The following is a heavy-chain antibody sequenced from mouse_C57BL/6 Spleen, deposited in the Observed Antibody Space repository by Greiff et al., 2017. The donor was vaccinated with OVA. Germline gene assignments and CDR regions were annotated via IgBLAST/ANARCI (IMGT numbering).Heavy chain of an antibody. J-gene: IGHJ2*01. V-gene: IGHV1-82*01. D-gene: IGHD1-1*01. Sequence: QVQLQQSGPELVKPGASVKISCKASGYAFSSSWMNWVKQRPGKGLEWIGRIYPGDGDTNYNGKFKGKAKLTADKSSSTAYMQLSSLTSEDSAVYFCAYYYGSSPGYWGQGTTLTVSS. CDR3: AYYYGSSPGY. CDR2: IYPGDGDT. CDR1: GYAFSSSW.